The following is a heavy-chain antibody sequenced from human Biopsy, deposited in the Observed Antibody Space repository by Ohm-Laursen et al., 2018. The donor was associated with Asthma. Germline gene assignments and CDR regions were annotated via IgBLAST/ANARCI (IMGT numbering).Heavy chain of an antibody. CDR3: AVYSSGGFDY. D-gene: IGHD6-6*01. CDR2: IYYSGST. Sequence: ETLSLTCTVSGDSIRRDYWSWIRQPPGRGLEWVGYIYYSGSTNYNPSLKSRITISVDASKNQFSLKLNSVTAADTAIYYCAVYSSGGFDYWGQGSLVTVSS. V-gene: IGHV4-59*03. J-gene: IGHJ4*02. CDR1: GDSIRRDY.